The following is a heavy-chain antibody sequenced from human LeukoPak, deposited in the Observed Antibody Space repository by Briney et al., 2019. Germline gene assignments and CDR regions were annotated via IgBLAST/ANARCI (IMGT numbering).Heavy chain of an antibody. CDR3: AKDKPPGIAAAGPLYFDY. Sequence: GGSLRLSCAASGFTVSSNYMSWVRQAPGKGLEWVSVIYSGGSTYYADSVKGRFTISRDNSKNTLYLQMNSLRAEDTAVYYCAKDKPPGIAAAGPLYFDYWGQGTLVTVSS. V-gene: IGHV3-66*01. J-gene: IGHJ4*02. D-gene: IGHD6-13*01. CDR2: IYSGGST. CDR1: GFTVSSNY.